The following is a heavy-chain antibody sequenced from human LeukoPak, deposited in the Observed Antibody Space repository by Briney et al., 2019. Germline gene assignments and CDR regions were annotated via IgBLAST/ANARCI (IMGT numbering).Heavy chain of an antibody. V-gene: IGHV3-21*01. CDR2: ISSSRSYI. CDR3: ARDTNTGTRAFDPDAFDI. CDR1: GFTFSSYS. Sequence: GGSLRLSCAASGFTFSSYSMICVREAPGKGLEGVSSISSSRSYIYYADSEKGRFTISRDNAKNSLYLQMNSLRAEDTAVYYCARDTNTGTRAFDPDAFDIWGQGTMVTVSS. J-gene: IGHJ3*02. D-gene: IGHD1-14*01.